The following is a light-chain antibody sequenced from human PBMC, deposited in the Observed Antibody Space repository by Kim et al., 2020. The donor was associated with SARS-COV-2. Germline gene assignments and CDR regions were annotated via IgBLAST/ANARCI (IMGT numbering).Light chain of an antibody. V-gene: IGKV1-5*01. CDR2: DAS. Sequence: DIQMTQSPSTLSASIGDRVTITCRASQSISSWLAWYQQKPGQAPKLLIYDASSLERGVPSRFSGSGSGTEFTLTISSLQPDDFATYYCQQYNSYLYTFGQGTKLEIK. J-gene: IGKJ2*01. CDR1: QSISSW. CDR3: QQYNSYLYT.